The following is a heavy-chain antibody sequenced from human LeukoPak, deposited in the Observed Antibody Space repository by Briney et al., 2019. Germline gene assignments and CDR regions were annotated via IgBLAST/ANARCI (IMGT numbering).Heavy chain of an antibody. CDR3: AKGDYGSGSPIDY. D-gene: IGHD3-10*01. Sequence: AGGSLRLSCAASGFTFSSYAMSWVRQAPGKGLEWVSGISGSGGSTYYADSVKGRFTIFRDNSKNTLYLQMNSLRAEDTAVYYCAKGDYGSGSPIDYWGQGTLVTVSS. V-gene: IGHV3-23*01. CDR2: ISGSGGST. J-gene: IGHJ4*02. CDR1: GFTFSSYA.